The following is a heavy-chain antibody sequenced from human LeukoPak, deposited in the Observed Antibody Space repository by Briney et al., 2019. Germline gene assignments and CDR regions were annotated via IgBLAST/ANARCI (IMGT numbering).Heavy chain of an antibody. Sequence: ASVKVSCKASGYTFTDCYMHWVRQAPGQGFEWMGWINPNDGDTNYAQKFQGRATMTRDTSISTAHMEVSRLRPDDTAVYYCARANFLYCSSSTCLFDYWGQGTLVTVSS. J-gene: IGHJ4*02. CDR3: ARANFLYCSSSTCLFDY. D-gene: IGHD2-2*01. CDR2: INPNDGDT. V-gene: IGHV1-2*02. CDR1: GYTFTDCY.